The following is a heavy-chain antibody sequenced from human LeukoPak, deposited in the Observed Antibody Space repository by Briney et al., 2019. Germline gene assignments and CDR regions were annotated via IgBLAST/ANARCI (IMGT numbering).Heavy chain of an antibody. CDR2: INYSGAGT. J-gene: IGHJ4*02. D-gene: IGHD3-10*01. Sequence: GGSLRLSCAASGFTFSSYSMNWVRQAPGKGLEWVSIINYSGAGTYYADSVKGRFTISRDNSENTLYLQMNSLRAEDTAVYYCAKGPTQFGDYVDYWGQGTLVTVSS. V-gene: IGHV3-23*01. CDR1: GFTFSSYS. CDR3: AKGPTQFGDYVDY.